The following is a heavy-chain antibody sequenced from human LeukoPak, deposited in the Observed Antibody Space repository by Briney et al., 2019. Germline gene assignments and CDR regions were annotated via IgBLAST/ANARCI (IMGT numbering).Heavy chain of an antibody. CDR3: ARADWGIHYDAFDI. V-gene: IGHV4-61*02. CDR2: IYTSGST. CDR1: GGSISSSSYY. Sequence: SETLSLTCTVSGGSISSSSYYWSWIRQPAGKGLEWIGRIYTSGSTNYNPSLKSRVTISVDTSKNQFSLKLSFVTAADTAVYYCARADWGIHYDAFDIWGQGTMVTVSS. J-gene: IGHJ3*02. D-gene: IGHD3-16*01.